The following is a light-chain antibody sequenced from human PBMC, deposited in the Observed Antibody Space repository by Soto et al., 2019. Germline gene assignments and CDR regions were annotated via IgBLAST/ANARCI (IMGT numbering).Light chain of an antibody. CDR3: QVYDWSLTWT. Sequence: DIVLTQSPGTLSLSPGERATLSCRSSQVVSPSFVAWYQQKTGQAPRLLIYGASTRATGIPERFNGSGSGTDFTLTISRLEPEDFAVYYCQVYDWSLTWTFGQGTKAEIK. V-gene: IGKV3-20*01. J-gene: IGKJ1*01. CDR1: QVVSPSF. CDR2: GAS.